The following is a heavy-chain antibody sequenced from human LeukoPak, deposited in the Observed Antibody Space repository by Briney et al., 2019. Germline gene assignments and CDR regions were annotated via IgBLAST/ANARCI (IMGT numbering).Heavy chain of an antibody. CDR1: GFTFSTSE. CDR2: INSRNTI. D-gene: IGHD3-10*01. V-gene: IGHV3-48*03. J-gene: IGHJ6*02. Sequence: GGSLRLSCIDSGFTFSTSELNWVRQAPETGLEWLAFINSRNTIYYADSVRGRFTISRDNAKNSLYLQMNSLTVEDTAVYYCVSGVAMDVWGQGTTVTVSS. CDR3: VSGVAMDV.